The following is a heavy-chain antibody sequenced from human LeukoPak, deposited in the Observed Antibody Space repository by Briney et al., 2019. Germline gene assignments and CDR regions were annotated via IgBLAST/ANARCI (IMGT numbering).Heavy chain of an antibody. CDR1: GFTFDDYA. D-gene: IGHD2-8*01. CDR2: ISGDGGST. J-gene: IGHJ4*02. Sequence: GGSLRLSCATSGFTFDDYAMHWVRQAPGKGLDWVCLISGDGGSTYYADSVKGRFTISRDNSRNSLYLQMNNLRTEDTALYYCAKDGLHCTNGVCYSAIIDYWGQGTLVTVSS. CDR3: AKDGLHCTNGVCYSAIIDY. V-gene: IGHV3-43*02.